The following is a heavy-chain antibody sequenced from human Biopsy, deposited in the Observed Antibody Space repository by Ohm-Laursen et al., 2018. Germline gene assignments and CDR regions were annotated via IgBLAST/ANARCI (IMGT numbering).Heavy chain of an antibody. CDR3: AKHGSGWTGDDALHI. Sequence: TLSLTCTVSGGSISGSSWSWIRQAPGRGLEGVGYFSYRGSTSNNPSLKSRITISGNTSKNQISLKVTSVTAADTAVYYCAKHGSGWTGDDALHIWGQGTMVTVSS. D-gene: IGHD6-19*01. CDR1: GGSISGSS. CDR2: FSYRGST. V-gene: IGHV4-59*08. J-gene: IGHJ3*02.